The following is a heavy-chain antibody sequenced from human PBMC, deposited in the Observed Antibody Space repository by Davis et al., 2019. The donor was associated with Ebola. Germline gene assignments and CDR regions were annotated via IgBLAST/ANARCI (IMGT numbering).Heavy chain of an antibody. V-gene: IGHV1-18*01. CDR3: AISDYSTPSYFFFMHV. Sequence: AASVKVSCKASGYTFTSYGISWVRQAPGQGLEWMGWISAYNGNTNYAQKLQGRVVMTADQSTNTAYMELSSLKSEDTAVYYCAISDYSTPSYFFFMHVWGQGTTVTVSS. J-gene: IGHJ6*02. D-gene: IGHD4-11*01. CDR2: ISAYNGNT. CDR1: GYTFTSYG.